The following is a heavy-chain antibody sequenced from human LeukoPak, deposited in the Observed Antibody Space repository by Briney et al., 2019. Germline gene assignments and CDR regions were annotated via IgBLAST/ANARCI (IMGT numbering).Heavy chain of an antibody. CDR2: INSDGSTT. J-gene: IGHJ5*02. CDR1: GFTFRSYS. Sequence: GGSLRLSCAASGFTFRSYSMHWVRQAPGKGLVGVSRINSDGSTTSYADSVKGRFTISRANAKNTLYLQMNSLRGEDTAVYYCTRSDWFDPWGQGTLVTVSS. CDR3: TRSDWFDP. V-gene: IGHV3-74*01.